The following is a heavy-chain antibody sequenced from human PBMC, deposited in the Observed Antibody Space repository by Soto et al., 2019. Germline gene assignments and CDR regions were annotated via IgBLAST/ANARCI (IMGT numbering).Heavy chain of an antibody. Sequence: PSETLSLTCTVSGGSIASSLYYWGWVRQSPGKGLEWIESIYYSGSTHYNPSLKSRVTVSVDTSKNQFSLKLSSVTAADTAVYYCDRVPTPWGQGTLVTVSS. CDR1: GGSIASSLYY. D-gene: IGHD2-2*01. CDR3: DRVPTP. CDR2: IYYSGST. J-gene: IGHJ5*02. V-gene: IGHV4-39*07.